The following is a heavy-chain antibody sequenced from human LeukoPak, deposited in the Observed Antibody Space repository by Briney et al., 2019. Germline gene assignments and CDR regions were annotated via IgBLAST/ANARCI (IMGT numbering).Heavy chain of an antibody. D-gene: IGHD6-19*01. CDR2: ISSGSTI. J-gene: IGHJ4*02. Sequence: GGSLRLSCAATGFTFSSYEMNWVRQAPGKGLEWVSYISSGSTIYDADSVEGRFTISRDNAKNSLYLQMNSLRAEDTAVYYCARESIAVAGAPFDYWGQGTLVTVSS. CDR3: ARESIAVAGAPFDY. CDR1: GFTFSSYE. V-gene: IGHV3-48*03.